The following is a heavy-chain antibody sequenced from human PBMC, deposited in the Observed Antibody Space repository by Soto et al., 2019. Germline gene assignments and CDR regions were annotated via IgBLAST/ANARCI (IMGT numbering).Heavy chain of an antibody. CDR1: GFTFSDYY. CDR2: ISSSGSSV. V-gene: IGHV3-11*01. CDR3: ARDGSIPGMFGGVIVPCYYYYMDV. J-gene: IGHJ6*03. Sequence: QVQLVESGGGLVKPGGSLRLSCAASGFTFSDYYMSWIRQAPGKGLEWVSYISSSGSSVYYADSMKGRFTISRDNTKNSLYLQMNSLRAEDTAVYYCARDGSIPGMFGGVIVPCYYYYMDVWGKGTTVTVSS. D-gene: IGHD3-16*02.